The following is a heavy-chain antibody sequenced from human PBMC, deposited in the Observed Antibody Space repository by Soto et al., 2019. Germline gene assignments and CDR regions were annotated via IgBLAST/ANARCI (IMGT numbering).Heavy chain of an antibody. D-gene: IGHD5-18*01. J-gene: IGHJ4*02. Sequence: VPLVESGGGLVQPGRSLRLSCAASGFTFDDYAMSWARQAPGKGLEWVSGLSYNSGTKGYADSVKGRFTISRDNAKNSLYLQMNSLRAEDTALYYCAKGSDRGYSFGYDYWGQGTLVTVSS. CDR2: LSYNSGTK. CDR3: AKGSDRGYSFGYDY. V-gene: IGHV3-9*01. CDR1: GFTFDDYA.